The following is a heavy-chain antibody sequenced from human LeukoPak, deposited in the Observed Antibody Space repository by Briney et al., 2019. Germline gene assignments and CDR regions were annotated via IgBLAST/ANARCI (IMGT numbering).Heavy chain of an antibody. CDR1: GFTFSSYE. CDR3: ARGGILTGYPSSGKPYYYYYMDV. J-gene: IGHJ6*03. CDR2: IYSGGST. Sequence: PGGSLRLSCAASGFTFSSYEMNWVRQAPGKGLEWVSVIYSGGSTYYADSVKGRFTISRDNSKNTLYLQMNSLRAEDTAVYYCARGGILTGYPSSGKPYYYYYMDVWGKGTTVTISS. D-gene: IGHD3-9*01. V-gene: IGHV3-66*01.